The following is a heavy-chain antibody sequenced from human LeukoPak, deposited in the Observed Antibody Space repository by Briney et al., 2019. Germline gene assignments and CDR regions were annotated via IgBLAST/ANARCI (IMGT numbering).Heavy chain of an antibody. CDR1: GGSFSGYY. J-gene: IGHJ5*02. CDR3: ARGRYYDYVWGSYRYHNWFDP. Sequence: PSETLSLTCAVYGGSFSGYYWSWLRQPPGKGLEWIGEINHSGSTNYNPSLKSRVTISVDTSKNQFSLKLSSVTAADTAVYYCARGRYYDYVWGSYRYHNWFDPWGQGTLVTVSS. V-gene: IGHV4-34*01. CDR2: INHSGST. D-gene: IGHD3-16*02.